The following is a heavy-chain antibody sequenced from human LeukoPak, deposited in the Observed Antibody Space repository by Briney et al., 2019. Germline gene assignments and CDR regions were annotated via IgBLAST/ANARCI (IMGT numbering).Heavy chain of an antibody. V-gene: IGHV1-2*02. D-gene: IGHD6-6*01. CDR3: ARDPRGYSSSPQGNWFDP. CDR1: GYTFTGYY. J-gene: IGHJ5*02. CDR2: INPNSGGT. Sequence: ASVKVSCKASGYTFTGYYMHWVRQAPGQGLEWMGWINPNSGGTNYAQKFQGRVTMTRDTSISTAYMELSRLRSDDTAVYYCARDPRGYSSSPQGNWFDPWGQGTLVTVSS.